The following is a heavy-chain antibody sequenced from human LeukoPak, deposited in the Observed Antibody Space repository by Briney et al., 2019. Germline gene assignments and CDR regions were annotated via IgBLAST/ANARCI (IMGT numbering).Heavy chain of an antibody. D-gene: IGHD6-13*01. CDR1: GFTFSSYA. CDR2: ISGSGGST. J-gene: IGHJ6*02. V-gene: IGHV3-23*01. Sequence: SGGSLRLSCAASGFTFSSYAMSWVRQAPGKGLEWVSAISGSGGSTYYADSVKGRFTISRDNSKNTLYLQMNSLRAEDTAVYYCAKDESSAYSSSWFLEYYYYYGMDVWGQGTTVTVSS. CDR3: AKDESSAYSSSWFLEYYYYYGMDV.